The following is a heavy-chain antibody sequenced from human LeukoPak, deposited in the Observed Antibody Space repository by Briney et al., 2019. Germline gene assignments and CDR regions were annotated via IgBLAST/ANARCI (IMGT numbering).Heavy chain of an antibody. CDR2: ISYDGSNK. CDR1: GFTFSSYA. Sequence: GGSLRLSCAASGFTFSSYAMHWVRQAPGKGLEWVAVISYDGSNKYYADSAKGRFTISRDNSKNTLYLQMNSLRAEDTAVYYCANVYYDFWSGPEFTYYYYGMDVWGQGTTVTVSS. D-gene: IGHD3-3*01. J-gene: IGHJ6*02. CDR3: ANVYYDFWSGPEFTYYYYGMDV. V-gene: IGHV3-30-3*01.